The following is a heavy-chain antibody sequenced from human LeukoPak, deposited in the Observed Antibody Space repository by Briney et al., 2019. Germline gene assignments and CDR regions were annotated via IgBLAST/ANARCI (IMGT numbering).Heavy chain of an antibody. D-gene: IGHD1-26*01. CDR3: ASGAYSYYYMDV. J-gene: IGHJ6*03. CDR1: GGAISRYY. CDR2: IYYSGST. Sequence: SETLSLTCSVSGGAISRYYWSWIRQPPGKGLEWIGYIYYSGSTNYNPSLKSRVTISVDTSKNQFSLKLSSVTAADTAVYYCASGAYSYYYMDVWGKGATVTISS. V-gene: IGHV4-59*01.